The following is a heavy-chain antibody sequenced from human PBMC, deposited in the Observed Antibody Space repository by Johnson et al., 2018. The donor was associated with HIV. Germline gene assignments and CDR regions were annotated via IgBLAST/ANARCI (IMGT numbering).Heavy chain of an antibody. CDR1: GFSVSTSY. D-gene: IGHD1-1*01. Sequence: VQLVESGGGLIQPGGSLRLSCAASGFSVSTSYMTWVCQAPQKGLEWVSRISSDGSSTYYADSVKGRFTISRDNARNTMFLQMNSLRAEDVAVYYCARSGPNWAFDFWGQGTMVTVSS. V-gene: IGHV3-74*02. J-gene: IGHJ3*01. CDR3: ARSGPNWAFDF. CDR2: ISSDGSST.